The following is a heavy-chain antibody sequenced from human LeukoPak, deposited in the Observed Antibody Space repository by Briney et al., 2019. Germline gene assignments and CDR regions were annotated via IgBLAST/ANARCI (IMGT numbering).Heavy chain of an antibody. Sequence: GGSLRLPCEASGFTFSDYSMNWVRQAPGKGPEWVSYFSSRSGSITHYADSVKGRFTISRDNAKNSLYLQMNSVRAEDTAVYYCARRGIDAFDFWGQGTVVTVSS. D-gene: IGHD6-25*01. CDR3: ARRGIDAFDF. J-gene: IGHJ3*01. CDR1: GFTFSDYS. V-gene: IGHV3-48*04. CDR2: FSSRSGSIT.